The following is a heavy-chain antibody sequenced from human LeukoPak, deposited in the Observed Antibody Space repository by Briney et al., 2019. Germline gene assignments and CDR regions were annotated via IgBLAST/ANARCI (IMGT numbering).Heavy chain of an antibody. V-gene: IGHV1-2*02. CDR3: ARAYKGDFYGSGRYGVYYGMDV. CDR1: GYTFTGYY. CDR2: INPNSGGT. D-gene: IGHD3-10*01. J-gene: IGHJ6*02. Sequence: ASVKVSCKASGYTFTGYYMHWVRQAPGQGLEWMGWINPNSGGTNYAQKFQGRVTMTRDTSISTAYMELSRLRSDDTAVYYCARAYKGDFYGSGRYGVYYGMDVWGQGTTVTVSS.